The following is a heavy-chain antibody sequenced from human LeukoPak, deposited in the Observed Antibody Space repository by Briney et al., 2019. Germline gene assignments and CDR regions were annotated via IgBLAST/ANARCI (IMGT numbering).Heavy chain of an antibody. V-gene: IGHV3-30-3*01. CDR2: ISFDGSNK. Sequence: GGSLRLSCAASGFTFSSYTIHWVRQPPGKGLEWVAVISFDGSNKYYADSVKGRFTISRDNAKNSLYLQMNSLRVEDTAVYYCACRPSDIRYYGVFDFWGQGSLVTVSS. CDR1: GFTFSSYT. J-gene: IGHJ4*02. CDR3: ACRPSDIRYYGVFDF. D-gene: IGHD3-10*01.